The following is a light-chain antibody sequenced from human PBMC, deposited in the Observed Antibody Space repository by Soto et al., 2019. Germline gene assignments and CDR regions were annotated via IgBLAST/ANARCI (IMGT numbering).Light chain of an antibody. J-gene: IGLJ1*01. CDR2: DVS. V-gene: IGLV2-14*01. CDR3: ASYTTSSTYV. CDR1: SSDVGGYSY. Sequence: QSALTQPASVSGSPGQSIAISCTGTSSDVGGYSYVSWYQQQPGKAPKLVISDVSNRPSGVSDRFSGSKSGNTASLTLSGLQTEDEDDYYFASYTTSSTYVFGTGTKLTVL.